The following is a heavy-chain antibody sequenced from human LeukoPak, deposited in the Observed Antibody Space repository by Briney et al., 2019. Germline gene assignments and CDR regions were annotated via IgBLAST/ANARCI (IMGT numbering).Heavy chain of an antibody. Sequence: SETLSLTCAVYGDSFSGYYWSWIRQSPEKGLEWIGEISYSGSTNYNPSLRSRVTISEATSKNQFSLKLTSVTAADTAVYYCARRREASFTYWYFDLWGRGTQVTVSS. CDR2: ISYSGST. CDR3: ARRREASFTYWYFDL. V-gene: IGHV4-34*01. D-gene: IGHD1-26*01. J-gene: IGHJ2*01. CDR1: GDSFSGYY.